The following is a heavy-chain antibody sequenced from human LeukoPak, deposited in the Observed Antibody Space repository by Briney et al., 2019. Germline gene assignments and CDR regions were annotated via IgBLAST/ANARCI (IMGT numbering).Heavy chain of an antibody. Sequence: GASVKDSCKASGYTFTSYAMHWVRQAPGQRLEWVGWINAGNGNTKYSQKFQGRVTITRDTSASTAYMELRSLRSEDTAVYYCARDPGGSYDYWGQGTLVTVSS. V-gene: IGHV1-3*01. CDR3: ARDPGGSYDY. J-gene: IGHJ4*02. CDR2: INAGNGNT. CDR1: GYTFTSYA. D-gene: IGHD1-26*01.